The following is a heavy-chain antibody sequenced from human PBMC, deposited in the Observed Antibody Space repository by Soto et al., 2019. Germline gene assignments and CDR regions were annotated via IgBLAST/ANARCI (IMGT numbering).Heavy chain of an antibody. D-gene: IGHD4-4*01. CDR2: IYPGDSDT. CDR1: GYSFTNYW. V-gene: IGHV5-51*01. CDR3: ARHYTMDV. J-gene: IGHJ6*02. Sequence: GESLKISCQGSGYSFTNYWIGWVRQMPGKGLEWMGSIYPGDSDTRYSPSFQGQVTISADKSTTTAYLQWTSLKASDTAMYYRARHYTMDVWGQGTTVTVSS.